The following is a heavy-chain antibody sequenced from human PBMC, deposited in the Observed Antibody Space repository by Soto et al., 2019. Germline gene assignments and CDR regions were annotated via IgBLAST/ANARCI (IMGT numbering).Heavy chain of an antibody. J-gene: IGHJ6*03. CDR1: GFTFSSYA. V-gene: IGHV3-23*01. CDR2: ISGSGGST. CDR3: AKGPEITIFGVVDYMDV. D-gene: IGHD3-3*01. Sequence: AGGSLRLSCAASGFTFSSYAMNWVRQAPGKGLEWVSAISGSGGSTYYADSVKGRFTISRDNSKNTLYLQMNSLRAEDTAVYYCAKGPEITIFGVVDYMDVWGKGTTVTVSS.